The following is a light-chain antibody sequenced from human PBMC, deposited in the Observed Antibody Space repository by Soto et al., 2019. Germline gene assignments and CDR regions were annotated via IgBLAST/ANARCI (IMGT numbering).Light chain of an antibody. CDR2: ATS. Sequence: DIPMTQSPSSLSASVGDRVTITCRASQSVSSYLNWYQQKAGKAPKLLIYATSTLQGGVSSRFSGSGSGTDFTLTISSLQPEDFATYYCQQSFITPPWTFGQGTKVEMK. CDR1: QSVSSY. CDR3: QQSFITPPWT. J-gene: IGKJ1*01. V-gene: IGKV1-39*01.